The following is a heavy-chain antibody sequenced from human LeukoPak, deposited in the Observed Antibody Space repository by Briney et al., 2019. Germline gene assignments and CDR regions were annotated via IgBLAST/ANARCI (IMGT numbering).Heavy chain of an antibody. Sequence: SETLSLTCTVSGGSISSYYWSWIRQPPGKGLEWIGYIYYSGSTNYNPSLKSRVTISVDTSKNQFSLKLSSVTAAGTAVYYCARVHDFWSGRWFDPWGQGTLVTVSS. V-gene: IGHV4-59*01. J-gene: IGHJ5*02. CDR2: IYYSGST. D-gene: IGHD3-3*01. CDR3: ARVHDFWSGRWFDP. CDR1: GGSISSYY.